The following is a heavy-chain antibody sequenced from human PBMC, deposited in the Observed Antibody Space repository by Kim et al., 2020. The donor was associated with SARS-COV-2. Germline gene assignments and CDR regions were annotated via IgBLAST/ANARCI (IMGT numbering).Heavy chain of an antibody. CDR3: ARGSNFMITFGTPTGRGSYPARMQKHWFDP. J-gene: IGHJ5*02. Sequence: SETLSLTCAVYGGSFSGYYWSWIRQPPGKGLEWIGEINHSGSTNYNPSLKSRVTISVDTSKNQFSLKLSSVTAADTAVYYCARGSNFMITFGTPTGRGSYPARMQKHWFDPWGQGTLVTVSS. CDR1: GGSFSGYY. D-gene: IGHD3-16*01. CDR2: INHSGST. V-gene: IGHV4-34*01.